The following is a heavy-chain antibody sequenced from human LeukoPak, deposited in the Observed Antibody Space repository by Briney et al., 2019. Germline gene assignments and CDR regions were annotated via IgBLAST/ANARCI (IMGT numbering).Heavy chain of an antibody. CDR1: GGSISSSYW. D-gene: IGHD6-19*01. CDR3: ARGTLYRGWSYYLDF. Sequence: PSETLSLTCAVSGGSISSSYWWSWVRQPPGKGLEWIGEVYHSGSTNYSPSLKSRVTLSVDKSKNQFSLRLSSVTAADTAVYYCARGTLYRGWSYYLDFWGQGSQVTVSS. CDR2: VYHSGST. J-gene: IGHJ4*02. V-gene: IGHV4-4*02.